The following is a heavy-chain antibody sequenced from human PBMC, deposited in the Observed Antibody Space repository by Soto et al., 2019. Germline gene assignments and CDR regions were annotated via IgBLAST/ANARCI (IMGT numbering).Heavy chain of an antibody. CDR2: ISAYNGNT. V-gene: IGHV1-18*01. D-gene: IGHD3-10*01. Sequence: ASVKVSCKASGYTFTSYGISWVRQAPGQGLEWMGWISAYNGNTNYAQKLQGRVTMTTDTSTSTAYMELRSLRSDDTAVYYCARDRFGELWNYFDYWGQGTLVTVSS. CDR3: ARDRFGELWNYFDY. J-gene: IGHJ4*02. CDR1: GYTFTSYG.